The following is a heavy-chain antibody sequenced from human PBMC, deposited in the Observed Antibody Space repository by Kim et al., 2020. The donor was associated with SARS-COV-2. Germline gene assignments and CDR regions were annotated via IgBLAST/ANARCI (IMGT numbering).Heavy chain of an antibody. D-gene: IGHD3-22*01. CDR3: AKDVSAIDYYDSSGYYYGYFDY. CDR1: GFTFSSYG. Sequence: GGSLRLSCAASGFTFSSYGMHWVRQAPGKGLEWVAVISYDGSNKYYADSVKGRFTISRDNSKNTLYLQMNSLRAEDTAVYYCAKDVSAIDYYDSSGYYYGYFDYWGQGTLVTVSS. J-gene: IGHJ4*02. CDR2: ISYDGSNK. V-gene: IGHV3-30*18.